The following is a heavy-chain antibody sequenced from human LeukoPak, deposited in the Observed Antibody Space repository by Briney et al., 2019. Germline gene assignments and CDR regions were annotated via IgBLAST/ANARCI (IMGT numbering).Heavy chain of an antibody. D-gene: IGHD5-18*01. J-gene: IGHJ4*02. CDR1: GDTLSTYS. V-gene: IGHV4-59*12. Sequence: SQTLSLTCSLSGDTLSTYSWNWIRQPQGRGLEWIGHISLGNTEYNPSLKSRVTISVDTSKNEFYLRLTSVTAADTALYFCARDKRHSYGKYFDPWSQGTLVSVSS. CDR2: ISLGNT. CDR3: ARDKRHSYGKYFDP.